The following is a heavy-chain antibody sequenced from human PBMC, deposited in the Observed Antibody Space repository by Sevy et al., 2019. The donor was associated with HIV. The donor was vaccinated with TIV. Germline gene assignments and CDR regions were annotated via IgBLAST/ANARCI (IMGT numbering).Heavy chain of an antibody. CDR3: ARDRCAGPILSYLDY. J-gene: IGHJ4*02. CDR1: GFTFSSYT. Sequence: GGSLRLSCAASGFTFSSYTMHWVRQAPGKGLEWVALISYDGSDKYYGDSVKGRFTISRDNSKNTLYLQMNSLTPGDTAVYYCARDRCAGPILSYLDYWAQGTLVTVSS. V-gene: IGHV3-30*04. D-gene: IGHD2-21*01. CDR2: ISYDGSDK.